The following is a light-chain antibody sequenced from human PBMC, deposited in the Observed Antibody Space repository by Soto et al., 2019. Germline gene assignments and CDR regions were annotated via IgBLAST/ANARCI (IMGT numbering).Light chain of an antibody. CDR3: SSYTSSSTPYV. V-gene: IGLV2-14*03. CDR1: SSDVGDYNY. J-gene: IGLJ1*01. CDR2: DVS. Sequence: QSVLTQPASVSGSPGQSITISCTGTSSDVGDYNYVYWYQQHPGKAPKLMIYDVSNRPSGVSNRFSGSKSGNTASLTISGLQADDEADYFCSSYTSSSTPYVFGTGTKLTVL.